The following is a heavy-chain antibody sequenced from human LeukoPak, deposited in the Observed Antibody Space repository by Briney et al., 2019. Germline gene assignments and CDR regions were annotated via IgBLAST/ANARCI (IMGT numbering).Heavy chain of an antibody. J-gene: IGHJ4*02. V-gene: IGHV5-10-1*01. CDR3: ARWRRLDY. CDR1: GYSFTSFW. CDR2: IDPSDSYT. Sequence: GESLKISCKGSGYSFTSFWINWVRQTPGKGLEWMGRIDPSDSYTNYSPSFQGHVTISADKSISTAYLQWSSLKASDTAIYYCARWRRLDYWGQGTLVTVSP.